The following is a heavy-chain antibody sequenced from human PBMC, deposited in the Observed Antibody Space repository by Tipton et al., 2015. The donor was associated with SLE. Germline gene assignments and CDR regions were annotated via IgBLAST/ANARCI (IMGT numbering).Heavy chain of an antibody. CDR2: INSDESVT. J-gene: IGHJ4*02. CDR1: GFPFTDYY. V-gene: IGHV3-74*01. D-gene: IGHD6-6*01. CDR3: ARASYTTSRFDY. Sequence: SLRLSCAASGFPFTDYYMTWVRQAPGKGLVWVSRINSDESVTTYADSVKGRFTVSRDNAKNTLYLQMNSLRAEDTAVYYCARASYTTSRFDYWGQGKLVTVSS.